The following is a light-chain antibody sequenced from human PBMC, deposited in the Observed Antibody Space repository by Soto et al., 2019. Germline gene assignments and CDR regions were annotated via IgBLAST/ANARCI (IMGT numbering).Light chain of an antibody. CDR2: EVN. CDR3: YSFAGFNTQ. J-gene: IGLJ2*01. CDR1: SSGIGTFNL. V-gene: IGLV2-23*02. Sequence: QSALTQPASVSGSPGQSSAISCTGNSSGIGTFNLVSWYQQHPGRAPKLIIYEVNKRPSGISSRFSASKSGNTASLTISGLQADDEADYYCYSFAGFNTQFGGGT.